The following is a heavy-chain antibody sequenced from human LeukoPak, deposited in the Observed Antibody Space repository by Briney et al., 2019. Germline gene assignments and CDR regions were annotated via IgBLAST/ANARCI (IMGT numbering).Heavy chain of an antibody. CDR2: IYYSGST. CDR3: ARTKDVPGITYFDY. V-gene: IGHV4-59*01. CDR1: GGSISSYY. D-gene: IGHD1-14*01. Sequence: PSETLSLTCTVSGGSISSYYWSWIRQPPGKGLEWIGYIYYSGSTNYNPSLKSRVTISVDTSKNQFSLKLSSVTAADTAVYYCARTKDVPGITYFDYWGQGTLVTVSS. J-gene: IGHJ4*02.